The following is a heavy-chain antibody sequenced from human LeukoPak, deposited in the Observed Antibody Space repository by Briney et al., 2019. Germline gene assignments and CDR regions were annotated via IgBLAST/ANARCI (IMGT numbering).Heavy chain of an antibody. V-gene: IGHV1-2*06. J-gene: IGHJ4*02. D-gene: IGHD2-2*01. CDR3: ARDYCSSTSRLFDY. Sequence: ASVTVSCKASGYTFTGYHMHWVRQAPGQGLEWMGRINPNSGDTNYAQKFQGRVTMTRDTSISTAYVELSRLRSDDTAVYYCARDYCSSTSRLFDYWGQGTLVTVSS. CDR2: INPNSGDT. CDR1: GYTFTGYH.